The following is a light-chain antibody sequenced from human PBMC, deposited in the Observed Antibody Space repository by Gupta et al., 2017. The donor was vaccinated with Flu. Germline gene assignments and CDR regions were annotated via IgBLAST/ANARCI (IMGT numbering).Light chain of an antibody. Sequence: IEMTQSPATLSVSPGESATLSCRARRVVISDLAWYQHKAGQAPRLLVYGASTGAAGIPARFRGSGFGTEFTLTITNVGSEDFAVYFCQHYSKWPCSFGQGTKVEIK. CDR3: QHYSKWPCS. V-gene: IGKV3-15*01. J-gene: IGKJ2*02. CDR1: RVVISD. CDR2: GAS.